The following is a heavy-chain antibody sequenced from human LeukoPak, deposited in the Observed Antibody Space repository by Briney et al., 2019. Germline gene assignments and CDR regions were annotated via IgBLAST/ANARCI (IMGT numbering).Heavy chain of an antibody. Sequence: GASVKVSCKASGYTLTNYGFIWVRLAPGQGLEWMGWISAYNGNTNYAQKLQGRVTMTTDTSTSTAYLELRSLRSDDTAVYYCANTIGARLMYFDYWGQGTLVTVSS. D-gene: IGHD6-6*01. V-gene: IGHV1-18*01. CDR3: ANTIGARLMYFDY. CDR1: GYTLTNYG. J-gene: IGHJ4*02. CDR2: ISAYNGNT.